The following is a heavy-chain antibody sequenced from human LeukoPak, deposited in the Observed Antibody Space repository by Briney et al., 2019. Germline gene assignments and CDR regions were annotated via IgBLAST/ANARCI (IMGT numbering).Heavy chain of an antibody. Sequence: GGSLRLSCAASGFTFSNAWMSWVRQAPGKGLEWASGISGNGGSTDYADSVKGRCTISRDNSKNTVYLQMNSLRAEDTAVYYCAKSTGFSPGNWFDPWGQGTLVTVSS. CDR2: ISGNGGST. D-gene: IGHD4-17*01. CDR1: GFTFSNAW. J-gene: IGHJ5*02. V-gene: IGHV3-23*01. CDR3: AKSTGFSPGNWFDP.